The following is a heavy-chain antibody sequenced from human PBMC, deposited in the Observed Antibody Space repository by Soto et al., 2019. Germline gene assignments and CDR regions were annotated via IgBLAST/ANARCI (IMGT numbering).Heavy chain of an antibody. CDR1: GGTFSSYA. CDR3: ARANVEIVATIPCRDSGEGGNWDFDL. D-gene: IGHD5-12*01. V-gene: IGHV1-69*12. CDR2: IIPIFGTA. Sequence: QVQLVQSGAEVKKPGSSVKVSCKASGGTFSSYAISWVRQAPGQGLEWMGGIIPIFGTANYAQKFQGRVTITADESTSTADRELSSRRAEDTAVYYGARANVEIVATIPCRDSGEGGNWDFDLWGRGTLVTVSS. J-gene: IGHJ2*01.